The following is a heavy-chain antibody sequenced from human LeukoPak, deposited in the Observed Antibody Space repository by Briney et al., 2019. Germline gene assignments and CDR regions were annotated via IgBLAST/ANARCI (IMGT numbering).Heavy chain of an antibody. CDR3: AKGIYSSGWSYFDY. V-gene: IGHV3-23*01. CDR2: LSGSGITI. J-gene: IGHJ4*01. D-gene: IGHD6-19*01. CDR1: GFTFSNSA. Sequence: PGGSLRLSCAASGFTFSNSAMSWVRQAPGKGLEWVSTLSGSGITIYYADSVKGRFTISRDKSKNTLYLQMNSLRAEDTAVYYCAKGIYSSGWSYFDYWGHGTLVTVSS.